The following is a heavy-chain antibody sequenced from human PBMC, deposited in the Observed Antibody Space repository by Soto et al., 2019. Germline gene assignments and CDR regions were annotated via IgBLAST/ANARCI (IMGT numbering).Heavy chain of an antibody. CDR1: GGSFSCYY. J-gene: IGHJ4*02. Sequence: KTSETLSLTCAVYGGSFSCYYWSWIRQTPGKGLEWIGEINHGGSANYNPALKSRVTISVDTSKKQFSLKLSSVTAADTAVYYCARRYCSGGYCSSTFDFWGQGTLVTVSS. CDR3: ARRYCSGGYCSSTFDF. CDR2: INHGGSA. D-gene: IGHD2-15*01. V-gene: IGHV4-34*01.